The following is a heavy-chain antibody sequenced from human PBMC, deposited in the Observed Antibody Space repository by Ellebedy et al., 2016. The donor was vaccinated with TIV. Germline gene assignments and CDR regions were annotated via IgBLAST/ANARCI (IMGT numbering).Heavy chain of an antibody. CDR3: TTDPQYYDSSGY. V-gene: IGHV3-15*07. CDR1: GFTFSNAW. J-gene: IGHJ4*02. CDR2: IKSKTDGGTT. D-gene: IGHD3-22*01. Sequence: GESLKISCAASGFTFSNAWMNWVRQAPGKGLEWVGRIKSKTDGGTTDYAAPVKGRFTISRDDSKNTLYLQMNSLKTEDTAVYYCTTDPQYYDSSGYWGQGTLVTVSS.